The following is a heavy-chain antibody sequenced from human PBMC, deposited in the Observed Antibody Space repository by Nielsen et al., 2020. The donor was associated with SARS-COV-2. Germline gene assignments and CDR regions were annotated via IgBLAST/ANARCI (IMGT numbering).Heavy chain of an antibody. V-gene: IGHV4-34*01. D-gene: IGHD3-9*01. J-gene: IGHJ6*02. CDR3: ARDIYGMDV. Sequence: PGKGLEWIGEINHSGSTNYNPSLKSRVTISVDTSKNQFSLKLSSVTAADTAVYYCARDIYGMDVWGQGTTVTVSS. CDR2: INHSGST.